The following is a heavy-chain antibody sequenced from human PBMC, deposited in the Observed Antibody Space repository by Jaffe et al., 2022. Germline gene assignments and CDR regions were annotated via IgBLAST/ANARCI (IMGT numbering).Heavy chain of an antibody. CDR2: ISYDGSNK. CDR1: GFTFSSYG. V-gene: IGHV3-30*03. J-gene: IGHJ3*02. Sequence: QVQLVESGGGVVQPGRSLRLSCAASGFTFSSYGMHWVRQAPGKGLEWVAVISYDGSNKYYADSVKGRFTISRDNSKNTLYLQMNSLRAEDTAVYYCASDILTGPTDAFDIWGQGTMVTVSS. D-gene: IGHD3-9*01. CDR3: ASDILTGPTDAFDI.